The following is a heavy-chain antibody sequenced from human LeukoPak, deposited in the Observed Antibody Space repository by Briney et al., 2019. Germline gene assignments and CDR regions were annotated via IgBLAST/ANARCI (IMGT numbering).Heavy chain of an antibody. CDR3: ARDNGENYHTAFDY. D-gene: IGHD2-8*01. J-gene: IGHJ4*02. V-gene: IGHV3-64*01. Sequence: GGSLRLSCAASGFTFSSYAMHWVRQAPGEGLEDVSAISSNGGSTYNANAVKGRFTISRDNSKNTLYLQMGSLRVEDTAVYYCARDNGENYHTAFDYWGQGTLVTVSS. CDR1: GFTFSSYA. CDR2: ISSNGGST.